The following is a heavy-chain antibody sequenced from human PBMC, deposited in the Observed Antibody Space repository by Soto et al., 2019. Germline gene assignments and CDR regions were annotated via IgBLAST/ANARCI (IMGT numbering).Heavy chain of an antibody. Sequence: QVQLVQSGAEVKKPGASVKVSCKASGYTFTSYDINWVRQATGPGLEWMGWMNPNSGNTGYAQKFQGRVTMTRNTSISTDYMELSSLRSEDTAVYYCARRDYRDYGNWFDPWGQGTLVTVSS. CDR1: GYTFTSYD. V-gene: IGHV1-8*01. CDR2: MNPNSGNT. CDR3: ARRDYRDYGNWFDP. J-gene: IGHJ5*02. D-gene: IGHD4-17*01.